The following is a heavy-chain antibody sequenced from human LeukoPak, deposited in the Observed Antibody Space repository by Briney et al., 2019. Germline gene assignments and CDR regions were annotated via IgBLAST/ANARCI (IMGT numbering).Heavy chain of an antibody. CDR1: GGSISSSSYY. CDR3: ARSYYYDTSGYYL. V-gene: IGHV4-39*02. Sequence: SETLSLTCTVSGGSISSSSYYWGWIRQPPGKGLEWIGSIYHSGSTYYNPSLKSRVTISVDTSKDHFSLKLGSVTAADTAVYYCARSYYYDTSGYYLWGQGTLVTVSS. CDR2: IYHSGST. D-gene: IGHD3-22*01. J-gene: IGHJ5*02.